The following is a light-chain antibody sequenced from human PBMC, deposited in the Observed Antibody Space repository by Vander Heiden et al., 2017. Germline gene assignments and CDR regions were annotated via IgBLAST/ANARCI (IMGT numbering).Light chain of an antibody. Sequence: QSVLTQPPPASGTPGQRVTIPRSGSSSNIGSNYVYWYQQRPGPAPKLLIYRNNQRPAGIPDRFSGSKSGTTASLAISGLRAEDEADYYCEAGDDSRSGVVFGGGTKLTVL. J-gene: IGLJ2*01. CDR2: RNN. CDR1: SSNIGSNY. CDR3: EAGDDSRSGVV. V-gene: IGLV1-47*01.